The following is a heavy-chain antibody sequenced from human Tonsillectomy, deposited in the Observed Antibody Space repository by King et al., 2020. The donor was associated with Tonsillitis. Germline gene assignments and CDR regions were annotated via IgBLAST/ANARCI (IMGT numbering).Heavy chain of an antibody. Sequence: HVQLVESGAEVKKPGSPVKVSCKASGGTFSSYAISWVRQAPGQGLEWMGGIIPMVGTANYAQKFQGRVTITADESTRTVYMELSSLRSNDTAVYYCARESAFGNDSDNGMDVWGQGTTVSVSS. CDR1: GGTFSSYA. V-gene: IGHV1-69*01. CDR3: ARESAFGNDSDNGMDV. CDR2: IIPMVGTA. D-gene: IGHD3-10*01. J-gene: IGHJ6*02.